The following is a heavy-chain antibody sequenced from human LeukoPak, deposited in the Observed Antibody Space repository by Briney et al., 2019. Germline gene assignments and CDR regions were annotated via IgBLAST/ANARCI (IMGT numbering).Heavy chain of an antibody. CDR3: WCVRDWSDGGSDY. CDR1: GFTFSSYS. V-gene: IGHV3-21*01. J-gene: IGHJ4*02. D-gene: IGHD1-1*01. Sequence: GGSLRLSCAASGFTFSSYSMNWVRQAPGKGLEWVSSISSSSSYIYYADSVKGRFTISRDNAKNSLYLQMNSLRAEDTAVYYCWCVRDWSDGGSDYWGQGTLVTVSS. CDR2: ISSSSSYI.